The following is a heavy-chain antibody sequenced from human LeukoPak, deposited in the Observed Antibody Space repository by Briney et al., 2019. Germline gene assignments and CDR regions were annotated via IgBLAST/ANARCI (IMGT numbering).Heavy chain of an antibody. V-gene: IGHV4-31*03. CDR2: IYYSGNT. J-gene: IGHJ4*02. CDR1: GDSSSSGAYY. Sequence: SGTLSLTCTVSGDSSSSGAYYWSWIRQRPGKGLEWIGHIYYSGNTYYNPSLKSRLNISIDTSKNQFSLRLNSVTAADTAVYFCARESTYYYDSSGYSCFDYWGQGTLVTVSS. CDR3: ARESTYYYDSSGYSCFDY. D-gene: IGHD3-22*01.